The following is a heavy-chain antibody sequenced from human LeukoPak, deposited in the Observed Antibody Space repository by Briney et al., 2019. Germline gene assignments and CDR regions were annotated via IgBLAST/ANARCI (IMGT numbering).Heavy chain of an antibody. Sequence: SETLSLTCSVSDDSITMYYWTWIRQPPGKGLEWIGYVDHTGSTNYNPSLKSRVTISVDTSKNQFSLKLSSVTAADTAVYYCARGLRRSYYYDSSGYSPHAFDIWGQGTMVTVSS. CDR3: ARGLRRSYYYDSSGYSPHAFDI. J-gene: IGHJ3*02. V-gene: IGHV4-59*12. CDR2: VDHTGST. CDR1: DDSITMYY. D-gene: IGHD3-22*01.